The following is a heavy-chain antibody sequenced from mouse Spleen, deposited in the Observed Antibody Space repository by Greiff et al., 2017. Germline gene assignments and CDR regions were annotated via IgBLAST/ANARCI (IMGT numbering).Heavy chain of an antibody. D-gene: IGHD2-4*01. CDR1: GFTFSDYG. V-gene: IGHV5-15*01. Sequence: EVQLVESGGGLVKPGGSLKLSCAASGFTFSDYGMAWVRQAPGKGPEWVAFISNLAYSIYYADTVTGRFTISRENAKNTLYLEMSSLRSEDTAMYYCARQGASTMITTGYFDVWGAGTTVTVSS. J-gene: IGHJ1*01. CDR3: ARQGASTMITTGYFDV. CDR2: ISNLAYSI.